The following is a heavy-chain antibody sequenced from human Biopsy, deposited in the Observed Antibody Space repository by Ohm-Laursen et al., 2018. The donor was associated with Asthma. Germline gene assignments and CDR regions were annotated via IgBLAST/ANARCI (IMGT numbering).Heavy chain of an antibody. D-gene: IGHD3-3*01. V-gene: IGHV4-39*01. CDR3: ARRITIFGVVQKDHGMDA. CDR1: GGSMTPTSHY. Sequence: GTLSLTCAVSGGSMTPTSHYWDWIRQAPGKGLEWIGYISYGGKTSYNPSLKNRVTISKDTSKNQFSLRLTSVTAADTSVYFCARRITIFGVVQKDHGMDAWGQGTTVIVSS. J-gene: IGHJ6*02. CDR2: ISYGGKT.